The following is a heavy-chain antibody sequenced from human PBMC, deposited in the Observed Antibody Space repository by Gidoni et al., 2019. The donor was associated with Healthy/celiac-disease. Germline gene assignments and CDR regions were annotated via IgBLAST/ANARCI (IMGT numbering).Heavy chain of an antibody. D-gene: IGHD3-22*01. CDR2: IIPIFGTA. CDR3: ARALTYYYDSSGYYPDAFDI. CDR1: GGTFSSSA. V-gene: IGHV1-69*01. Sequence: QVQLVQSGAEVKKPGSSVKVSCKASGGTFSSSAISWVRQAPGQGLEWMGGIIPIFGTANYAQKFQGRVTITADESTSTAYMELSSLRSEDTAVYYCARALTYYYDSSGYYPDAFDIWGQGTMVTVSS. J-gene: IGHJ3*02.